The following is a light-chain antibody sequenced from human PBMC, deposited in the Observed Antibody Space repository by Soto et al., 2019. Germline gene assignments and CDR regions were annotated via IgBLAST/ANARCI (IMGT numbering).Light chain of an antibody. CDR3: QQYGDSPVT. CDR2: GAS. J-gene: IGKJ5*01. CDR1: QSVSNNY. Sequence: ETVLTQSPGTLSLSPGERATLSCRTSQSVSNNYLAWYQQKPGQAPRLLIYGASNRATGIPDRFSGSGSGTDFPLTISRLAPEDFAVYYCQQYGDSPVTFGQGTRLEIK. V-gene: IGKV3-20*01.